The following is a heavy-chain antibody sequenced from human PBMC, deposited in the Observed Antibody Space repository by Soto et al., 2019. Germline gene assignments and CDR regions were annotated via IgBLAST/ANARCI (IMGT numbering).Heavy chain of an antibody. D-gene: IGHD2-15*01. V-gene: IGHV3-49*03. CDR3: TRDVTFWPYCSGGSCPHNYGMDV. CDR2: IRSKAYGGTT. Sequence: GGSLRLSCTASGFPFGDYAMSWFRQAPGKGLEWVGFIRSKAYGGTTEYAASVKGRFTIPRDDSKSIAYLQMNSLKTEDTAVYYCTRDVTFWPYCSGGSCPHNYGMDVWGQGTTVTVSS. J-gene: IGHJ6*02. CDR1: GFPFGDYA.